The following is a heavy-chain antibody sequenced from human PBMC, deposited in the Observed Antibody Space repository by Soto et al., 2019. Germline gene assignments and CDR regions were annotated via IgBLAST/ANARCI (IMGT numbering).Heavy chain of an antibody. V-gene: IGHV1-3*01. CDR1: GYTFTNYA. CDR3: ARGYDYVWGSYRSDAFDI. D-gene: IGHD3-16*02. J-gene: IGHJ3*02. Sequence: QVQLVQSGAEVTKPGASVKVSCKASGYTFTNYAIHWVRQAPGQRLEWMGWINAGNRNTEYSQKFQGRVIMTKDTSASPAYMELSSLRSEDTAVYYCARGYDYVWGSYRSDAFDIWGQGTMVTVPS. CDR2: INAGNRNT.